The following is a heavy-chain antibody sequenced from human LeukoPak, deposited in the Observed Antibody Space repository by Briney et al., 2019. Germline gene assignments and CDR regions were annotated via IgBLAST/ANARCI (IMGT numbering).Heavy chain of an antibody. D-gene: IGHD4-23*01. CDR3: ARDRNYGGNSGGGNWFDP. CDR2: INPSGGST. Sequence: ASVKVSCKASGYTFTSYYMHWVRQAPGQGLEWMGIINPSGGSTSYAQKFQGRVTMTRGMSTSTVYMELSSLRSEDTAVYYCARDRNYGGNSGGGNWFDPWGQGTLVTVSS. V-gene: IGHV1-46*01. J-gene: IGHJ5*02. CDR1: GYTFTSYY.